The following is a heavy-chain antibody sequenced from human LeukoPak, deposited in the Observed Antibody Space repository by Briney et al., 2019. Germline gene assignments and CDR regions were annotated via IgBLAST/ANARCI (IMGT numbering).Heavy chain of an antibody. J-gene: IGHJ3*02. CDR1: GFILSEYY. CDR2: ISSSSSYT. D-gene: IGHD3-22*01. Sequence: PGGSPRLSPADPGFILSEYYLCWVRQAPGKGREWVSYISSSSSYTNYADSVKGRFTISRDTAKNSLYLQMNSLRAEDTAVYYCARSGPNSSGYYPDAFDIWGQGTMVTVSS. CDR3: ARSGPNSSGYYPDAFDI. V-gene: IGHV3-11*03.